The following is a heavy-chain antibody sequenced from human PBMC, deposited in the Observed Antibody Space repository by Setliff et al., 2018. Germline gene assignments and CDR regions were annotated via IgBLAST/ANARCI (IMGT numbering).Heavy chain of an antibody. D-gene: IGHD1-1*01. J-gene: IGHJ4*02. CDR2: IYYSGST. V-gene: IGHV4-59*12. CDR3: ARVRNTQNGFFDY. CDR1: GGSISSYY. Sequence: PSETLSLTCTVSGGSISSYYWSWIRQPPGKGLEWIGYIYYSGSTNYNPSLKSRLTISVDTSKNQFSLRLTSVTAADTAIYYCARVRNTQNGFFDYWSQGTLVTVSS.